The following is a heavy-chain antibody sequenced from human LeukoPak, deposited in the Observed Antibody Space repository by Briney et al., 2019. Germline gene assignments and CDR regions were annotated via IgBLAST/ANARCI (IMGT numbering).Heavy chain of an antibody. CDR3: ARDHNYAFDN. J-gene: IGHJ4*02. V-gene: IGHV3-48*04. CDR2: IGIDSGNT. Sequence: GGSLRLSCAASGFIFSDYSMNWVRQAPGKGLEWISYIGIDSGNTKYADSVKGRFTISADSAKNSLYLQMNSLRVEDTAVYYCARDHNYAFDNWGQGTLVSVAS. D-gene: IGHD1-1*01. CDR1: GFIFSDYS.